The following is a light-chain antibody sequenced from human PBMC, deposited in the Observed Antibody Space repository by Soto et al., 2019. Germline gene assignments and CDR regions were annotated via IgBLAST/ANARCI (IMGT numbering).Light chain of an antibody. CDR1: SSDVGGYDY. CDR2: EVN. CDR3: SSYSISTADL. J-gene: IGLJ1*01. Sequence: QSALTQPASVSGSPGQSITISCTGTSSDVGGYDYVSWYQLHPGKAPKLMVFEVNNRPSGVSYRFSGSKSGNTASLTISGLQAEAEADYFYSSYSISTADLFGTGTKLTVL. V-gene: IGLV2-14*01.